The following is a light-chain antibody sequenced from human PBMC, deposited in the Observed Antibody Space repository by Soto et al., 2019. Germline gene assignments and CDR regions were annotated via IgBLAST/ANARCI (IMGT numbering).Light chain of an antibody. CDR1: SSDFGSYNL. CDR3: CSYAGSSTYV. J-gene: IGLJ1*01. V-gene: IGLV2-23*01. CDR2: EDS. Sequence: QSALTQPASVSGSAGQSITISCTGTSSDFGSYNLVSWYQQHPGKAPKLMIYEDSKRPSGVSNRFSGSKSGNTASLTISGLQAEDDADYYCCSYAGSSTYVFGTGTKVTVL.